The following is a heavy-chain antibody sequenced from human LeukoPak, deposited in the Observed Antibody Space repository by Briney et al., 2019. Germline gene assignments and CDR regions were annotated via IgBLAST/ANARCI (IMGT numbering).Heavy chain of an antibody. Sequence: ASVKVSCKASGYTFTSYDINWVRQATGQGLEWMGWMNPNSGNTGYAQKFQGRVTMTRNTSISTAYMELSSLRSEDTAVYYCARDGIVVHYGSGSIWGQGTLVTVSS. J-gene: IGHJ4*02. CDR1: GYTFTSYD. D-gene: IGHD3-10*01. V-gene: IGHV1-8*01. CDR3: ARDGIVVHYGSGSI. CDR2: MNPNSGNT.